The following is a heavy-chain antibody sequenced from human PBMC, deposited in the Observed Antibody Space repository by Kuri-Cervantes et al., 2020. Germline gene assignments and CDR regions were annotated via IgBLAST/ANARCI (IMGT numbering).Heavy chain of an antibody. CDR1: GGSISSGGYY. V-gene: IGHV4-30-4*01. J-gene: IGHJ5*02. CDR3: ARAGSSGYWVGWFDP. D-gene: IGHD3-22*01. Sequence: SETLSLTCTVSGGSISSGGYYWSWIRQPPGKGLEWIGYIYYSGSTYYNPSLKSRVTISVDTPKNQFSLKLSPVAAADTAVYYCARAGSSGYWVGWFDPWGQGTLVTVSS. CDR2: IYYSGST.